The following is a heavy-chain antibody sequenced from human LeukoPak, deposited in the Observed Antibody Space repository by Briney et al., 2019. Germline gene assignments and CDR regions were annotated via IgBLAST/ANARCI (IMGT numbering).Heavy chain of an antibody. J-gene: IGHJ4*02. V-gene: IGHV3-66*01. Sequence: GGSLRLSSAASGFTVGNNYMNWVRQAPGRGLEWVSLIYSGGTTYYADSVKGRFTISRDNAKNSLYLQMNSLRAEDTAVYYCARAALEWLSLDYWGQGTLVTVSS. D-gene: IGHD3-3*01. CDR2: IYSGGTT. CDR1: GFTVGNNY. CDR3: ARAALEWLSLDY.